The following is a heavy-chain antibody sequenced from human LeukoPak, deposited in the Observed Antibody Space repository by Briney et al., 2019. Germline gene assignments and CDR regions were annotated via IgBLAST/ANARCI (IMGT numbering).Heavy chain of an antibody. J-gene: IGHJ4*02. CDR3: ATQPCSGGRCYLLH. Sequence: GRSLSLSCAASGFIFSSYAMHWVRQAPGKGLEWVAVISFDGRDKFYVDSVKGRFTISRDNSKNTLYLQLNSPRVEDTAVYYCATQPCSGGRCYLLHWGQGSLVTVSS. CDR1: GFIFSSYA. D-gene: IGHD2-15*01. V-gene: IGHV3-30*04. CDR2: ISFDGRDK.